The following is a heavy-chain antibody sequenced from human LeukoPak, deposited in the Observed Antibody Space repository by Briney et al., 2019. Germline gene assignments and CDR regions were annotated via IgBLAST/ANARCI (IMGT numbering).Heavy chain of an antibody. D-gene: IGHD3-10*01. J-gene: IGHJ4*02. CDR1: GFTFSSYA. Sequence: GRSLRLSCAASGFTFSSYAMHWVRQAPGKGLEWVAVISYDGSNKYYADSVKGRFTISRDNSKNTLYLQMNSLRAEDTAVYYCVLPGRSGRNLDYWGQGTLVTVSS. V-gene: IGHV3-30*04. CDR2: ISYDGSNK. CDR3: VLPGRSGRNLDY.